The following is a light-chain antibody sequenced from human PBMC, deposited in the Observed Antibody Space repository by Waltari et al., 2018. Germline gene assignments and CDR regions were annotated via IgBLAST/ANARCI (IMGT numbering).Light chain of an antibody. Sequence: QLVLTQSPSASASLGASVKLTCTLSSGHSSNIIVWHQQQPEKGPRYLMKVNSDGSHSKGDEIPDRFSGSSSVAERYLTISSLQSEDEADYYCQTGGHGTWVFGGGTKLTVL. J-gene: IGLJ3*02. V-gene: IGLV4-69*01. CDR2: VNSDGSH. CDR1: SGHSSNI. CDR3: QTGGHGTWV.